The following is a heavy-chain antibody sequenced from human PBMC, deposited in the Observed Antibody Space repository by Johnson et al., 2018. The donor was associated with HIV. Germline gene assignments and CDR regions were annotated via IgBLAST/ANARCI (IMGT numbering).Heavy chain of an antibody. CDR2: IYRAGST. J-gene: IGHJ3*02. CDR1: GFSISSNY. D-gene: IGHD5-12*01. CDR3: SRDGTESGPDDAFDI. Sequence: VLLVESGGGLVQPGGSLRLSCAASGFSISSNYMSWIRQAPGKGLEWVSVIYRAGSTYYADSVKDRFTISRDISKNTIYLQMNSLRAEDTAMYYGSRDGTESGPDDAFDIWGQGTMVTVSS. V-gene: IGHV3-66*01.